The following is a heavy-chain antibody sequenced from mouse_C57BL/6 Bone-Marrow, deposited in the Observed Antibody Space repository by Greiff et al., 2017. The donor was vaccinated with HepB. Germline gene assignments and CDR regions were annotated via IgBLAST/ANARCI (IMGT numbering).Heavy chain of an antibody. J-gene: IGHJ4*01. V-gene: IGHV5-15*01. CDR3: ARRDWDRGYYAMDY. CDR2: ISNLAYSI. CDR1: GFTFSDYG. Sequence: EVHLVESGGGLVQPGRSLKLSCAASGFTFSDYGMAWVRQAPRKGPEWVAFISNLAYSIYYADTVTGRFTISRENAKNTLYLEMSSLRSEDTAMYYCARRDWDRGYYAMDYWGQGTSVTVSS. D-gene: IGHD4-1*01.